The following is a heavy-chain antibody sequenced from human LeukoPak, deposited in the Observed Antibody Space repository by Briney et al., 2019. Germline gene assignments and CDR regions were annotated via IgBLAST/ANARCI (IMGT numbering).Heavy chain of an antibody. J-gene: IGHJ4*02. Sequence: GGSLRLSCAASGFTFGYYGMNWVRQAPGKGLEWVSSISSSSSYIYYADSVKGRFTISRDNAKNSLYLQMNSLRAEDTAVYYCARDWARDGYKITDYWGQGTLVTVSS. CDR3: ARDWARDGYKITDY. CDR2: ISSSSSYI. V-gene: IGHV3-21*01. CDR1: GFTFGYYG. D-gene: IGHD5-24*01.